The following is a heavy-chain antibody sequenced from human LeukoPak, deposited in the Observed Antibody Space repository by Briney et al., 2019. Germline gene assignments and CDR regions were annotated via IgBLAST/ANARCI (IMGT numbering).Heavy chain of an antibody. J-gene: IGHJ4*02. V-gene: IGHV3-9*01. Sequence: GGSLRLSCAAAGFTFDDYAMHWVRQVPGKGLEWVSGIGWNSGIIGYADSVRGRFTISRDNAKNSLYLQMNSLRAEDTALYCCAKDIDSCGYFGYFDQWGQGTLVTVSS. CDR1: GFTFDDYA. CDR3: AKDIDSCGYFGYFDQ. D-gene: IGHD3-22*01. CDR2: IGWNSGII.